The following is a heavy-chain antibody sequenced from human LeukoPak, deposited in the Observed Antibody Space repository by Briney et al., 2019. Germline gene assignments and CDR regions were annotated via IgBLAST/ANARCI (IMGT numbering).Heavy chain of an antibody. Sequence: PGGSLRLSCVAFGFTFSDYYMSWIRQAPGQGLEWVSYISKSGSDTNFADSVRGRFTISRDNAKNSMYPQMNSLRGEDTAVYYCARVGATGTADYWGQGTLVTVS. D-gene: IGHD1-1*01. CDR3: ARVGATGTADY. CDR2: ISKSGSDT. J-gene: IGHJ4*02. CDR1: GFTFSDYY. V-gene: IGHV3-11*06.